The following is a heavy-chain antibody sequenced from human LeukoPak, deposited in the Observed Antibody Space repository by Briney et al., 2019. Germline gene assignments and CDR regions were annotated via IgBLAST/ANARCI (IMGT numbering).Heavy chain of an antibody. CDR2: VSDSGSST. CDR3: AKQDIRSSGWYN. CDR1: GVTFSSYA. Sequence: HPWGSLRLSCAASGVTFSSYAMSWVRQAPGKGLEWVSAVSDSGSSTYYADPVNRRFTISRDSPKNKLYLQMTSLRADDTAVYYCAKQDIRSSGWYNWGQGTLVTVSS. D-gene: IGHD6-13*01. V-gene: IGHV3-23*01. J-gene: IGHJ4*02.